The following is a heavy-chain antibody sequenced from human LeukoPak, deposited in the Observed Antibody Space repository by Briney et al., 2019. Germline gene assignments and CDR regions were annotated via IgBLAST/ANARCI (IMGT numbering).Heavy chain of an antibody. CDR2: IYPGDSDT. CDR1: GYSFTSYW. Sequence: GESLKISCEGSGYSFTSYWIGWVRQMPGKGLEGMGLIYPGDSDTRYSPSFQGQVTISADKSISTAYLQWSSLKASDTAMYYCARSICSGGSCYSRYYFDYWGQGTLVTVSS. V-gene: IGHV5-51*01. CDR3: ARSICSGGSCYSRYYFDY. D-gene: IGHD2-15*01. J-gene: IGHJ4*02.